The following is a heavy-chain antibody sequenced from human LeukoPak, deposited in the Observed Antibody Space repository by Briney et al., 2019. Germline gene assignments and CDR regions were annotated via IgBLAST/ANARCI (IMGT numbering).Heavy chain of an antibody. J-gene: IGHJ4*02. CDR3: ASDLSSTSNWELDY. D-gene: IGHD7-27*01. V-gene: IGHV1-2*06. CDR1: GYTFTAYF. Sequence: ASVKVSCKASGYTFTAYFMHWVRQAPGQGLEWMGRINPNSGGTNYAQEFQGRVTMTRDTSISTAYMELSGLRSDDTAVYYCASDLSSTSNWELDYWGQGTLVTVSS. CDR2: INPNSGGT.